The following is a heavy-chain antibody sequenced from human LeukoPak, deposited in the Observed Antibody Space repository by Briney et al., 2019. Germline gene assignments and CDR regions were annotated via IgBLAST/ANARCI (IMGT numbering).Heavy chain of an antibody. CDR1: GFTFSSYS. V-gene: IGHV3-48*01. Sequence: GGSLRLSCAASGFTFSSYSMNWVRQAPGKGLEWVSYISSSSSTIYYADSVKGRFTISRDNAKNSLYLQMNSLRAEDTAVYYCARDSGPLYDFWSGPFDYWGQGTLVTVSS. CDR3: ARDSGPLYDFWSGPFDY. J-gene: IGHJ4*02. D-gene: IGHD3-3*01. CDR2: ISSSSSTI.